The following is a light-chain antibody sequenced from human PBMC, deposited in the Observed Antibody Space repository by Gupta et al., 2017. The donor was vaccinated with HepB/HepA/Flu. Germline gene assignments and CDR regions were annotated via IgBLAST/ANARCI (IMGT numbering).Light chain of an antibody. CDR1: IPNIGNNY. CDR3: GSEDSSLSFA. CDR2: EKG. V-gene: IGLV1-51*02. Sequence: QSALTPPPSVSAPPGQKITLPCYGSIPNIGNNYVSWYQQLPGKAPKLLIYEKGQRPSRIPDRFSGSKSGTSATLGITGLQTGDEADYYCGSEDSSLSFAFGGGTKLTVL. J-gene: IGLJ2*01.